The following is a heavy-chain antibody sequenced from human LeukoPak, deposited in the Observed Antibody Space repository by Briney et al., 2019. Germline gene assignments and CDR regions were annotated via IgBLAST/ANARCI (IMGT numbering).Heavy chain of an antibody. CDR3: ARYNHLCGMDV. CDR1: GGSFSGYY. D-gene: IGHD1-14*01. Sequence: SETLSLTCAVYGGSFSGYYWSWIRQPPGKGLEWIGEINHSGSTNYNPSLKSRVTISVDTSKSQFSLKLSSVTAADTAVYYCARYNHLCGMDVWGQGTTVTVSS. J-gene: IGHJ6*02. V-gene: IGHV4-34*01. CDR2: INHSGST.